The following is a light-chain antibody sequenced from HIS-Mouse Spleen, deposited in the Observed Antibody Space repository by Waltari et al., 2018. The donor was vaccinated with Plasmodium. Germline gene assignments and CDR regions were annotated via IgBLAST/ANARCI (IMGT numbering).Light chain of an antibody. V-gene: IGKV3-15*01. CDR1: QSVSSN. CDR3: QQYNNWSFT. CDR2: GAS. J-gene: IGKJ3*01. Sequence: EIVMTQSPATLSLSPGERATLSCRASQSVSSNLTWYQQKPGKAPRLLIYGASTRATGIPARFSGNGYGTEFTLIISSLQSEDFAVYYCQQYNNWSFTFGPGTKVDIK.